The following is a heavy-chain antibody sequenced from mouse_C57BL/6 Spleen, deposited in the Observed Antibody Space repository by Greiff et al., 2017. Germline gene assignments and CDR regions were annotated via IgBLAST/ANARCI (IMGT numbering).Heavy chain of an antibody. CDR2: INYDGSST. Sequence: EVMLVESEGGLVQPGSSMKLSCTASGFTFSDYYMAWVRQVPEKGLEWVANINYDGSSTYYLDSLKSRFIISRDNAKTILSLQMSSLKSEDTATYYCARALSHYYGSRDWYFDVWGTGTTVTVSS. CDR3: ARALSHYYGSRDWYFDV. D-gene: IGHD1-1*01. J-gene: IGHJ1*03. V-gene: IGHV5-16*01. CDR1: GFTFSDYY.